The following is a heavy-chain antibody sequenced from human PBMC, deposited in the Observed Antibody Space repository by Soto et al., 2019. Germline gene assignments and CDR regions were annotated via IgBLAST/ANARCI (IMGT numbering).Heavy chain of an antibody. CDR2: IIPILGIA. J-gene: IGHJ5*02. V-gene: IGHV1-69*02. CDR3: ARALVGVRGATNWFDP. CDR1: GGTFSSYT. Sequence: QVQLVQSGAEVKKPGSSVKVSCKASGGTFSSYTISWVRQAPGQGLEWMGRIIPILGIANYAQKFQGRVTITXXKXTXTAYMELGSLRSEATAVYYCARALVGVRGATNWFDPWGQGTLVTVSS. D-gene: IGHD3-10*01.